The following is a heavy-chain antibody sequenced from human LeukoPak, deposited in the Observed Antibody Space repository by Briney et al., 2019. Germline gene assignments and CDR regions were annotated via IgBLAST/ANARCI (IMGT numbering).Heavy chain of an antibody. J-gene: IGHJ5*02. Sequence: PSETLSLTCTVSGVSISSYYWSWIRQPPGEGLEWIGYIYYSGSTNYNPSLKSRVTISVDTSKNQFSLKLSSVTAADTAVYYCARDRLMAGTPTNWFDPWGQGTLVTVSS. CDR2: IYYSGST. V-gene: IGHV4-59*01. D-gene: IGHD6-19*01. CDR1: GVSISSYY. CDR3: ARDRLMAGTPTNWFDP.